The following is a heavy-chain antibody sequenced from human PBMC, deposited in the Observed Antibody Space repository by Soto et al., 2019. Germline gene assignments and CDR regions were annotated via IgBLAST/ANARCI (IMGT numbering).Heavy chain of an antibody. J-gene: IGHJ5*02. CDR1: GYPFSKYG. Sequence: QLQLVQSGAEVERPGASVRVSCKAYGYPFSKYGISWIRQAPGQGLEWMGWIKPDNGDTNYGQKFQGRVTMTTDKSANPPYMELRSPRSDDTAVYYCATSYDSGFDPWGQGTLVSVSS. V-gene: IGHV1-18*04. CDR3: ATSYDSGFDP. D-gene: IGHD5-12*01. CDR2: IKPDNGDT.